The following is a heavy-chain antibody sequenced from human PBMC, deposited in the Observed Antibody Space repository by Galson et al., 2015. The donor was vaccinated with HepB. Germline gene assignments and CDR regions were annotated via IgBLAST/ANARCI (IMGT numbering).Heavy chain of an antibody. V-gene: IGHV1-46*01. D-gene: IGHD4-17*01. CDR3: ARDLDPGYGDSGWDY. Sequence: SVKVSCKASGYTFTSYYMHWVRQAPGQGLEWMGIINPSGGSTSYAQKFQGRVTMTRDTSTSTVYMELSSLRSEDTAVYYCARDLDPGYGDSGWDYWGQGTLVTVSS. J-gene: IGHJ4*02. CDR1: GYTFTSYY. CDR2: INPSGGST.